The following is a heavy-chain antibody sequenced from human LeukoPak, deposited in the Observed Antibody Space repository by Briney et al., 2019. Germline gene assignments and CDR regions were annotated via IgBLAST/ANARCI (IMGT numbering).Heavy chain of an antibody. CDR1: GFTFSSYS. CDR3: GGVDTAIARWYFDL. Sequence: PGGSLRLSCTASGFTFSSYSMNWVRQAPGKGLEWVSSISSSSSYIYYADSVKGRFTISRNNAKNSLYLQRTGLRAEDTAVYYCGGVDTAIARWYFDLVGRGTLATVSA. J-gene: IGHJ2*01. CDR2: ISSSSSYI. V-gene: IGHV3-21*01. D-gene: IGHD5-18*01.